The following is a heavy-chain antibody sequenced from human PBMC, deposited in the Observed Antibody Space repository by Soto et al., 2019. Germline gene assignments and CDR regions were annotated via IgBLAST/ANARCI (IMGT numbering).Heavy chain of an antibody. V-gene: IGHV4-30-2*01. Sequence: QLQLQESGSGLVKPSQTLSLTCAVSGGSISSGGYSWNWIRQPPGKGLEWIGYIHHSGSTYYNPSLNIRVTISLDRSQNQFSLKLSSVTATDTAVYYCARSLPGYFYGMDVWGQGTTVTVSS. D-gene: IGHD3-22*01. CDR2: IHHSGST. CDR1: GGSISSGGYS. J-gene: IGHJ6*02. CDR3: ARSLPGYFYGMDV.